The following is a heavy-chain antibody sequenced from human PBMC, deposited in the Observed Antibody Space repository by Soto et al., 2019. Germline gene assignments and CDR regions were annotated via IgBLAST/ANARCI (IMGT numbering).Heavy chain of an antibody. CDR1: GFTFSLYG. J-gene: IGHJ6*02. D-gene: IGHD3-16*01. Sequence: ESGGGVFQPGRSLRLSCAASGFTFSLYGMHWVRQAPGKGLEWVAVIWYDGSNKFYADSVKGRFTISRDNSKNTLYLQMNSLRDEDTAVYYCARGLRGISFYGMDVWGQGTTVIVSS. CDR3: ARGLRGISFYGMDV. CDR2: IWYDGSNK. V-gene: IGHV3-33*01.